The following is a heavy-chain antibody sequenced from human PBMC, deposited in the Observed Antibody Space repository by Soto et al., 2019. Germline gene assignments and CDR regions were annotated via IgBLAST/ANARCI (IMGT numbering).Heavy chain of an antibody. J-gene: IGHJ4*02. CDR2: INHSGST. Sequence: SETQSLTCAVYGGSFSGYYWSWIRQPPGKGLEWIGEINHSGSTNYNPSLKSRVTISVDTSKDQFSLKLSSVTAADTAVYYCARGRYYYDSSGYDYWGQGTLVTVSS. CDR3: ARGRYYYDSSGYDY. CDR1: GGSFSGYY. D-gene: IGHD3-22*01. V-gene: IGHV4-34*01.